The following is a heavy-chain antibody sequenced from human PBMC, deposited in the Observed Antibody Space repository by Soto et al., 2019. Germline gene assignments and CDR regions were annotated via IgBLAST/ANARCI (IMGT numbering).Heavy chain of an antibody. V-gene: IGHV3-9*01. J-gene: IGHJ4*02. CDR2: ISWNSGSI. Sequence: GGSLRLSCAASGFTFDDYAMHWVRQAPGKGLEWVSGISWNSGSIGYADSVKGRFTISRDNAKNSLYLQMNSLRAEDTALYYCAREVAAPGSWWELDYWGQGTLVTVSS. D-gene: IGHD6-13*01. CDR3: AREVAAPGSWWELDY. CDR1: GFTFDDYA.